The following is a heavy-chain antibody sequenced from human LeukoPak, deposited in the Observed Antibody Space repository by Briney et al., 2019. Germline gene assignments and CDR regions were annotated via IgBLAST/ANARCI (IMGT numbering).Heavy chain of an antibody. CDR2: IYCSGST. CDR1: GGSISSYY. J-gene: IGHJ6*02. Sequence: SETLSLTCTVSGGSISSYYWSWIRQPPGKGLEWIGYIYCSGSTNYNPSLKSRVTISVDTSKNQFSLKLSSVTAADTAVYYCARSTEHYYYYYGMDVWGQGTTVTVSS. CDR3: ARSTEHYYYYYGMDV. D-gene: IGHD1-26*01. V-gene: IGHV4-59*01.